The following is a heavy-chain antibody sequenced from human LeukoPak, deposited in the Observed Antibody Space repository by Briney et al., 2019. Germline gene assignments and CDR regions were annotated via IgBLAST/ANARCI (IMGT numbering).Heavy chain of an antibody. CDR3: ARGGPGRSLTIVPERTKYYMDV. V-gene: IGHV3-21*01. Sequence: GGSLRLSCAASEFTFSRYTMNWVRQAPGKGLEWVSSISSSSRYIYYADSVEGRFTISRDNAKNSLYLQMNSLRAEDTAMYYCARGGPGRSLTIVPERTKYYMDVWGKGATVTVSS. CDR1: EFTFSRYT. D-gene: IGHD1-26*01. CDR2: ISSSSRYI. J-gene: IGHJ6*03.